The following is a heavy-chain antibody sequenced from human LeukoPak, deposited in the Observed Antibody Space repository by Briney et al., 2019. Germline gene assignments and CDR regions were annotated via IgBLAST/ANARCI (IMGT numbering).Heavy chain of an antibody. J-gene: IGHJ6*03. CDR3: ARGPPNDYRRTYYYYYYYMDV. CDR2: INHSGST. V-gene: IGHV4-34*01. D-gene: IGHD4-11*01. Sequence: SETLSLTCAVYGGSFSGYYWSWIRQHPGKGLEWIGEINHSGSTNYNPSLKSRVTISVDTSKNQFSLKLSSVTAADTAVYYCARGPPNDYRRTYYYYYYYMDVWGKGTTVTVSS. CDR1: GGSFSGYY.